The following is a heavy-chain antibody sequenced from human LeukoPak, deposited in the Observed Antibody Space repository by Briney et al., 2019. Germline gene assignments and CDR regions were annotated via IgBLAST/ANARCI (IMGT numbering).Heavy chain of an antibody. J-gene: IGHJ6*03. CDR3: AREGKITMVRGVIRYYYMDV. CDR2: IFTSGST. Sequence: SETLSLTCTVSGDSMNSSSFYWGWIRQPPGKGLEWIGRIFTSGSTKYNPSLKSRVTISVDTSKNQFSLKLSSVTAADTAVYYCAREGKITMVRGVIRYYYMDVWGKGTTVTISS. CDR1: GDSMNSSSFY. D-gene: IGHD3-10*01. V-gene: IGHV4-61*02.